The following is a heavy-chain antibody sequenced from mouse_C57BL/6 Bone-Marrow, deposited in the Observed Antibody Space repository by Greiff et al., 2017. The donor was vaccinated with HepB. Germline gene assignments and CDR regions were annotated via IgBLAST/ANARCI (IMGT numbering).Heavy chain of an antibody. Sequence: VQLQESGPGLVQPSQSLSITCTVSGFSLTSYGVHWVRQSPGKGLEWLGVIWRGGSTDYNAAFRSRLSITKDNSKSQVFFKMNSLQADDTAIYYCATPMITTLDYYAMDYWGQGTSVTVSS. CDR1: GFSLTSYG. CDR2: IWRGGST. CDR3: ATPMITTLDYYAMDY. J-gene: IGHJ4*01. V-gene: IGHV2-5*01. D-gene: IGHD2-4*01.